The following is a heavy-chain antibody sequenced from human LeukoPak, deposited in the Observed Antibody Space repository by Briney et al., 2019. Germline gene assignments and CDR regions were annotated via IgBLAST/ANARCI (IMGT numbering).Heavy chain of an antibody. J-gene: IGHJ5*02. D-gene: IGHD3-9*01. CDR2: INPNSGGT. CDR1: GYTFTGYY. V-gene: IGHV1-2*02. CDR3: ARSDTYYDILTGYYPNWFDP. Sequence: ASVKVSCKASGYTFTGYYMHWVRQAPGQGLEWMGWINPNSGGTNYAQKFQGRVTMTRDTSISTAYMELSRLRSDDTAVYYCARSDTYYDILTGYYPNWFDPWGQGTLATVSS.